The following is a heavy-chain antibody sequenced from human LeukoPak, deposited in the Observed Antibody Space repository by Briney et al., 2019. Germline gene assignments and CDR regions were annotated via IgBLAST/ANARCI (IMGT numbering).Heavy chain of an antibody. CDR3: ARDQDYYDSSGYIPAD. V-gene: IGHV1-69*01. D-gene: IGHD3-22*01. Sequence: SVKVYCKASGGTFSSYAISWVRQAPGQGLEWMGGIIPIFGTANYAQKFQGRVTITADESTSTAYMELSSLRSEDTAVYYCARDQDYYDSSGYIPADWGQGTLVTVSS. CDR1: GGTFSSYA. J-gene: IGHJ4*02. CDR2: IIPIFGTA.